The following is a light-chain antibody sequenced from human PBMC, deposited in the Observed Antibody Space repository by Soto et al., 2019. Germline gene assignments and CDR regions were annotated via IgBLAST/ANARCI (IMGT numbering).Light chain of an antibody. J-gene: IGKJ1*01. V-gene: IGKV1-39*01. CDR3: QQSYSTPLT. CDR1: QSISSY. CDR2: AAS. Sequence: DIQITQSPSSLSASVGDRVTITCRASQSISSYLNWYQQKPGKAPKLLIYAASSLKSGVPSRFSGSGSGTDFTLTISILQPEDFATYYCQQSYSTPLTFGQGTKVEIK.